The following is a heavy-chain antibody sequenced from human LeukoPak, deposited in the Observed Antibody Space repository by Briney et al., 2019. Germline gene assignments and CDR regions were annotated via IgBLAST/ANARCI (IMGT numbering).Heavy chain of an antibody. CDR1: GYTFSNYG. CDR2: ISAFNGDT. Sequence: ASVKVSCKASGYTFSNYGISWVRQAPGQGLEWMGWISAFNGDTNYAQNLQGRVTLTTDTSTSTAYMDLGSLRSDDTAVYYCARARRGGDYDSYFDYWGQGTLVTVSS. V-gene: IGHV1-18*01. D-gene: IGHD4-17*01. CDR3: ARARRGGDYDSYFDY. J-gene: IGHJ4*02.